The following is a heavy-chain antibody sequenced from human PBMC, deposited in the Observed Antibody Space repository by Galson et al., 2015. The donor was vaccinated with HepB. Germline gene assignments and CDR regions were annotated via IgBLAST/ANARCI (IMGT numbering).Heavy chain of an antibody. V-gene: IGHV1-2*06. Sequence: SVKVSCKASGYTFTGYYMHWVRQAPGQGLEWMGRINPNSGGTNYAQKFQGRVTMTRDTSISTAYMELSRLRSDDTAVYYCARVALSYGSDHYFDYWGQGTLVTVSS. D-gene: IGHD3-10*01. J-gene: IGHJ4*02. CDR1: GYTFTGYY. CDR3: ARVALSYGSDHYFDY. CDR2: INPNSGGT.